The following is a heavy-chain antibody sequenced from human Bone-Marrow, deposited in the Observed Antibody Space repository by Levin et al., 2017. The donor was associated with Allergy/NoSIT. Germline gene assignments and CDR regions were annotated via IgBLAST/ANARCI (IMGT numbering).Heavy chain of an antibody. Sequence: PGGSLRLSCAVSGGSISSSNWWSWVRQPPGKGLEWIGEIYHSGSTNYNPSLKSRVTISVDKSKNQFSLKLSSVTAADTAVYYCAVTTHYYYYMDVWGKGTTVTVSS. J-gene: IGHJ6*03. CDR2: IYHSGST. CDR1: GGSISSSNW. CDR3: AVTTHYYYYMDV. V-gene: IGHV4-4*02. D-gene: IGHD4-11*01.